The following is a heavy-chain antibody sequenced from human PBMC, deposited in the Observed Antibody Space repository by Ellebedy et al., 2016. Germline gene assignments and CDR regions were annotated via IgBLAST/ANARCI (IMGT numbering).Heavy chain of an antibody. V-gene: IGHV3-53*01. D-gene: IGHD4-23*01. CDR1: GFAVSNNY. Sequence: GGSLRLSXAASGFAVSNNYMSWVRQAPGKGLEWVSVIYSASSTFYADSVRGRFTVSRDDSKNTLYLQMESLRAEDTAAYYCARALSRWYFDYWGQGTLVTVSS. J-gene: IGHJ4*02. CDR2: IYSASST. CDR3: ARALSRWYFDY.